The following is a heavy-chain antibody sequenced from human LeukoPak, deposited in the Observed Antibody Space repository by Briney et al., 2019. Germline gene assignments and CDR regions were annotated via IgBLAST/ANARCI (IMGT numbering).Heavy chain of an antibody. CDR2: IRSEAYGGTT. J-gene: IGHJ4*02. Sequence: QPGRPLNLSCPASGFTFGDYAMSWFRQAPGKGLEWVGFIRSEAYGGTTEYAASVKGRFTISRDDSKSIAYLQMNSLKTEDTAVYYCTRVYRRGYSYGLNFDYWGQGTLVTVSS. D-gene: IGHD5-18*01. CDR3: TRVYRRGYSYGLNFDY. V-gene: IGHV3-49*03. CDR1: GFTFGDYA.